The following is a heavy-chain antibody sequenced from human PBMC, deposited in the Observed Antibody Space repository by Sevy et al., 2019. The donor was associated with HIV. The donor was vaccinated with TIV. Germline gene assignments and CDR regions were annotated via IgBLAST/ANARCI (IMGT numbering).Heavy chain of an antibody. D-gene: IGHD1-26*01. CDR3: ARGRSGGGATNAFDM. V-gene: IGHV3-33*01. CDR1: GFTFSTYG. CDR2: IWFDGSNE. Sequence: GGSLRLSCAASGFTFSTYGMHWVRQAPGKGLEWLAVIWFDGSNEYYADSVKGRFTISRDIAKNTLHLQMNSLRAEDTAVYYCARGRSGGGATNAFDMWGQGTMVTVSS. J-gene: IGHJ3*02.